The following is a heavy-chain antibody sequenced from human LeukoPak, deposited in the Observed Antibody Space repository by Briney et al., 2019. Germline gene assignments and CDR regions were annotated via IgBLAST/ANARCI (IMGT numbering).Heavy chain of an antibody. CDR3: ARVWESSGWNFDY. Sequence: PSETLSLTCTVSGGSISSSSYYWGWIRQPPGKGLEWIGSIYYSGSTYYNPSLKSRVTISVDTSKNQFSLKLSSVTAADTAVYYCARVWESSGWNFDYWGQGTLVTVSS. D-gene: IGHD6-19*01. J-gene: IGHJ4*02. CDR1: GGSISSSSYY. CDR2: IYYSGST. V-gene: IGHV4-39*07.